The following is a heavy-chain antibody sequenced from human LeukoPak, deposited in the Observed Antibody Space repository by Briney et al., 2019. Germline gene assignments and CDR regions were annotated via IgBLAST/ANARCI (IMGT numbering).Heavy chain of an antibody. J-gene: IGHJ3*02. CDR2: ISHDGSNK. CDR3: ARDLSITMIVVANDAFDI. V-gene: IGHV3-30-3*01. Sequence: GGSLRLSCAASGFTFSSYAMHWVRQAPGKGLEWVAVISHDGSNKYYADSVKGRFTISRGNSKNTLYLQMNSLRAEDTAVYYCARDLSITMIVVANDAFDIWGQGTMVTVSS. D-gene: IGHD3-22*01. CDR1: GFTFSSYA.